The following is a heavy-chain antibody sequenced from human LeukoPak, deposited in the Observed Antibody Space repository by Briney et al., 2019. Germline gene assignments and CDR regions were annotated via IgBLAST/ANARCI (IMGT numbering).Heavy chain of an antibody. CDR3: TRVWLQYFDY. Sequence: HPGGSLRLSCTAAGFTFGDYAMSWVRQAPGKVLEWVGFIRSKVYGGTTEYAASVKGRFTISRDDSKSIAYLQMNSLKTEDTAVYYCTRVWLQYFDYWGQGTLVTVSS. J-gene: IGHJ4*02. CDR2: IRSKVYGGTT. CDR1: GFTFGDYA. V-gene: IGHV3-49*04. D-gene: IGHD5-24*01.